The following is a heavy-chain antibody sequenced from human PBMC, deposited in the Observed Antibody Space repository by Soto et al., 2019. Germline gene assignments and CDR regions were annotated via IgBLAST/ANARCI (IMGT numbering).Heavy chain of an antibody. V-gene: IGHV5-10-1*01. D-gene: IGHD6-13*01. Sequence: EVQLLQSGAEVKKPGESLRISCKGSGYSFTSYWITWLRQMPGKGLEWMGKIDPNDSYTNYSPSFQGHVTISADKSNSTDYLQWSSMKASYNAMYYCARSPIALSAYYYYYVMEVWGQGTQVTVSS. CDR2: IDPNDSYT. CDR3: ARSPIALSAYYYYYVMEV. J-gene: IGHJ6*01. CDR1: GYSFTSYW.